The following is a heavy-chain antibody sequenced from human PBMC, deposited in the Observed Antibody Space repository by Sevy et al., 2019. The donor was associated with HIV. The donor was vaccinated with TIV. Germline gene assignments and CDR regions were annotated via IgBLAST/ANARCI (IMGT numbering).Heavy chain of an antibody. CDR3: ARASPEHYYGMDV. J-gene: IGHJ6*02. CDR2: SYYSGRT. V-gene: IGHV4-59*01. D-gene: IGHD1-26*01. CDR1: GDSIRNFY. Sequence: SETLSLTCSVSGDSIRNFYRSWIRQPPGKGLEWIGYSYYSGRTNYNPSLKSRVTISVDTSKNQFSLKMRSVTAADTAVYYCARASPEHYYGMDVWGQGTTVTVSS.